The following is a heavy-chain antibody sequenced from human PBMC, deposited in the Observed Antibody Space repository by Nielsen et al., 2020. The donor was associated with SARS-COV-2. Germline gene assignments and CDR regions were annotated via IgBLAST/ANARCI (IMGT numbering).Heavy chain of an antibody. J-gene: IGHJ4*02. D-gene: IGHD3-22*01. V-gene: IGHV3-11*05. CDR1: GFTFSDYY. Sequence: GSLRLSCAASGFTFSDYYMSWIRQAPGKGLEWVSYISSSSSYTNYADSVKGRFTISRDNAKNSLYLQMNSLRAEDTAVYYCARGARRGYYYDSSGYWWFDYWGQGTLVTVSS. CDR2: ISSSSSYT. CDR3: ARGARRGYYYDSSGYWWFDY.